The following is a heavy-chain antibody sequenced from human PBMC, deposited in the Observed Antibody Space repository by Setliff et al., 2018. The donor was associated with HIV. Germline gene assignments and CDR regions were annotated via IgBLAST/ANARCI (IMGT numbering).Heavy chain of an antibody. J-gene: IGHJ5*02. V-gene: IGHV4-39*07. CDR3: ARGGTSSNWFDP. Sequence: KTSETLSLTCTVSGGSISNSRYYWSWIRQPPGKGLEWIGSIYYSGSTYYNPSLKSRVTISVDTSKNQFSLKLTSVTAADTAVYYCARGGTSSNWFDPWGQGTLVTVSS. CDR2: IYYSGST. D-gene: IGHD1-26*01. CDR1: GGSISNSRYY.